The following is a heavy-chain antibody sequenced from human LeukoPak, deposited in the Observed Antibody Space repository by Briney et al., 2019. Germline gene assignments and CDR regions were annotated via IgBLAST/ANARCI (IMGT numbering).Heavy chain of an antibody. CDR2: ISGTDEST. CDR1: GFTFSTYA. Sequence: PGGSPRLSCAASGFTFSTYAMNWVRQAPGKGLEWVSAISGTDESTYYADSVKGRFTISRDNSKNTLYLQMNSLRAEDTAVYYCATGHDTRTATLDYWGQGTLVTVSS. D-gene: IGHD1-1*01. J-gene: IGHJ4*02. CDR3: ATGHDTRTATLDY. V-gene: IGHV3-23*01.